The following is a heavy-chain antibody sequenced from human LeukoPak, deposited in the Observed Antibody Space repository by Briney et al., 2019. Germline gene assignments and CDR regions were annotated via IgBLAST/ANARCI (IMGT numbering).Heavy chain of an antibody. CDR2: ISYDGSNK. D-gene: IGHD3-3*01. J-gene: IGHJ6*03. Sequence: GGSLRLSCAASGFTFSSYAMHWVRQAPGKGLEWVAVISYDGSNKYYADSVKGRFTISRDNSKNTLYLQMNSLRAEDTAVYYCARGSLLLEWFLPYYYYYMDVWGKGTTVTVSS. V-gene: IGHV3-30*04. CDR3: ARGSLLLEWFLPYYYYYMDV. CDR1: GFTFSSYA.